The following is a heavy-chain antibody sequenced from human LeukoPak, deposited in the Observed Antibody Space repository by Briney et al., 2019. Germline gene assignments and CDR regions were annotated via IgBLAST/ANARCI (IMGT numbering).Heavy chain of an antibody. CDR1: GGTFSSYA. V-gene: IGHV1-69*13. J-gene: IGHJ5*02. Sequence: EASVKVSCKASGGTFSSYAISWVRQAPGQGLEWMGGIIPIFGTANYAQKFQGRVTITADESTSTAYMELSGLRSEDTAVYYCARAALYYDSSGYRGGNWFDPWGQGTLVTVSS. D-gene: IGHD3-22*01. CDR2: IIPIFGTA. CDR3: ARAALYYDSSGYRGGNWFDP.